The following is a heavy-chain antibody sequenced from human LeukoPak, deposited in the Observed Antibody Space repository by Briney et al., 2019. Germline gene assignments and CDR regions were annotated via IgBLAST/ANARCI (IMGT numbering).Heavy chain of an antibody. V-gene: IGHV3-21*01. CDR3: ARSSYDFWSGYYLDY. CDR1: GFTFSSYS. Sequence: PGGSLRLSCAASGFTFSSYSMNWVRQAPGKGLEWVSSISSSSSYIYYADSVKGRFTISRDNAKNSLYLQMNSLRAEDTAVYYCARSSYDFWSGYYLDYWGRGTLVTVSS. CDR2: ISSSSSYI. J-gene: IGHJ4*02. D-gene: IGHD3-3*01.